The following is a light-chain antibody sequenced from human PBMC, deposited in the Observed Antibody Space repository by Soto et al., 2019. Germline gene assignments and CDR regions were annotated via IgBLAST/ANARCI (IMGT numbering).Light chain of an antibody. CDR2: EVS. Sequence: QSALTQPASVSGSPGQSITISCTGTSSDVGGYNYVSWYQQHPGKAPKLMICEVSNRPSGVSNRFSGSKSGNTASLTISGLQAEDEADYYSSSYTSSSTLVVFRGGTKLTVL. CDR1: SSDVGGYNY. CDR3: SSYTSSSTLVV. J-gene: IGLJ2*01. V-gene: IGLV2-14*01.